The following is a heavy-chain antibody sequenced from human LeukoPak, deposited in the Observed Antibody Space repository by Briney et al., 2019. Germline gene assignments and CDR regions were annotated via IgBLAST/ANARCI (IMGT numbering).Heavy chain of an antibody. J-gene: IGHJ6*02. CDR3: AKYCVDIVIIRAEGYDLDD. CDR1: GHTFTGYY. D-gene: IGHD2/OR15-2a*01. V-gene: IGHV1-2*02. Sequence: ASVKVSCKASGHTFTGYYMHWVRQAPGQGLEWMGWINPNSGGTNYAQKFQGRVTMTRDTSISTAYMELSRLRSDDTTVYYCAKYCVDIVIIRAEGYDLDDWGQGTTVTVSS. CDR2: INPNSGGT.